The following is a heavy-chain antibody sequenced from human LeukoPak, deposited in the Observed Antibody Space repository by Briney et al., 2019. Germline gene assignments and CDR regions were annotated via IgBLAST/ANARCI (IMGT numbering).Heavy chain of an antibody. CDR1: GYSISSGYY. V-gene: IGHV4-38-2*02. D-gene: IGHD5-18*01. CDR2: IYHSGST. Sequence: PSETLSLTCTVSGYSISSGYYWGWIRQPPGKGLEWIGSIYHSGSTYYNPSLKSRVTISVDTSKNQFSLKLSSVTAADTAVYYCARTDTAMVPYYFDYWGQGTLVTVFS. J-gene: IGHJ4*02. CDR3: ARTDTAMVPYYFDY.